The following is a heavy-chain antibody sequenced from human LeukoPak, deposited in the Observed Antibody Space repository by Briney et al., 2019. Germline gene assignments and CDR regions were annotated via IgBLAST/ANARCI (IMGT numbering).Heavy chain of an antibody. CDR1: GGTFSSYA. CDR2: IIPIFGTA. D-gene: IGHD6-13*01. Sequence: SVKVSCKASGGTFSSYAISWVRQAPGQGLEWMGGIIPIFGTANYAQKFQGRVTITADKSTSTAYMELSSLRSEDTAVYYCARGWISIAAADRFDPWGQGTLVTVSS. V-gene: IGHV1-69*06. CDR3: ARGWISIAAADRFDP. J-gene: IGHJ5*02.